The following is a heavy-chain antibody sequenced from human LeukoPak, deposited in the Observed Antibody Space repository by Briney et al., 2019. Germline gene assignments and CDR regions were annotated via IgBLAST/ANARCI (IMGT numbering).Heavy chain of an antibody. CDR1: GFTFSDYY. CDR2: ISGSTSYT. D-gene: IGHD2-15*01. Sequence: GGALRLSCAASGFTFSDYYMSWIREAPGKGREWVSSISGSTSYTNYADSVKGRFTISRDNAKNSLYLQMNSLRAEDTAVYYCARDRSWGSGYNYGMDVWGQGTTVTVSS. J-gene: IGHJ6*02. V-gene: IGHV3-11*05. CDR3: ARDRSWGSGYNYGMDV.